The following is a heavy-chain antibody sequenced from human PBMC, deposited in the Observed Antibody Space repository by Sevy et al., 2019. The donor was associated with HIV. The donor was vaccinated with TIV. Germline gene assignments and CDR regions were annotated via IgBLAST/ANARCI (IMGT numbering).Heavy chain of an antibody. J-gene: IGHJ4*02. CDR1: GFTFSSYA. V-gene: IGHV3-21*01. Sequence: GGSLRLSCAASGFTFSSYAMSWVRQAPGKGLEWVSSISGLSNYIFYADSLKGRFTISRDNAKNSLYLQMNSLRVEDTAVYYCARDLPPSATTVAHFDYWGRGTLVTVSS. D-gene: IGHD4-17*01. CDR3: ARDLPPSATTVAHFDY. CDR2: ISGLSNYI.